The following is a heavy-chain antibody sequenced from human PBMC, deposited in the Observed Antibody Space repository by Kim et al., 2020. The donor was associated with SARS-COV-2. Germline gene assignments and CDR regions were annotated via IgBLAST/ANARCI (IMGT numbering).Heavy chain of an antibody. CDR3: ARDAPIVVVAATALDY. Sequence: KLQGRVTMTTDTSTSTAYMELRSLRSDDTAVYYCARDAPIVVVAATALDYWGQGTLVTVSS. D-gene: IGHD2-15*01. J-gene: IGHJ4*02. V-gene: IGHV1-18*01.